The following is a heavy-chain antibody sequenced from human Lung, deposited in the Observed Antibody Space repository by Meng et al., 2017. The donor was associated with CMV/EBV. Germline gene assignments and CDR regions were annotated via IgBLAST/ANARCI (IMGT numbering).Heavy chain of an antibody. CDR1: GFTVSSNY. CDR2: IYSGGST. D-gene: IGHD3-16*01. Sequence: ESLKISCAASGFTVSSNYMSCVRQAPGKGLEWVSVIYSGGSTYYADSVKGRFTISRDNSKNTLYLQMNSLRAEDTAVYYCAREDGGDWGQGTLVTVSS. V-gene: IGHV3-66*02. CDR3: AREDGGD. J-gene: IGHJ4*02.